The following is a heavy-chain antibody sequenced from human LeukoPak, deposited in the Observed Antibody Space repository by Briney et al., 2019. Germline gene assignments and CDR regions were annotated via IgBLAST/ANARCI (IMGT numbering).Heavy chain of an antibody. V-gene: IGHV3-21*01. Sequence: GGSLRLSCAASGFTFSSYTINLVRQAPGKGLEWISSISGSSSHIYYADSVKGRFTISRDNAKDSLYLQMNSLRAEDTALYYCVRIPNSANFPNWFDPWGQGTLVTVSS. CDR3: VRIPNSANFPNWFDP. CDR1: GFTFSSYT. D-gene: IGHD4/OR15-4a*01. J-gene: IGHJ5*02. CDR2: ISGSSSHI.